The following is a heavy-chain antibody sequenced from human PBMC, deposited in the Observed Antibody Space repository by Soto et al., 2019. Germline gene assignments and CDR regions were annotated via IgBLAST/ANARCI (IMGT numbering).Heavy chain of an antibody. Sequence: SETLSLTCTVSGGSISSYYWSWIRQPPGKGLEWIGYIYYSGSTNYNPSLKSRVTISVDTSKNQFSLKLSSVTAADTAVYYCARVYSSRIYPHYYYYMDVWGKGTTVTVSS. CDR3: ARVYSSRIYPHYYYYMDV. V-gene: IGHV4-59*08. CDR1: GGSISSYY. CDR2: IYYSGST. D-gene: IGHD6-13*01. J-gene: IGHJ6*03.